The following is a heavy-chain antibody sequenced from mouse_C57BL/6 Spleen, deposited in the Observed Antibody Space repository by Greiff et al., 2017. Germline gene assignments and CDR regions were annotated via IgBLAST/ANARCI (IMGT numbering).Heavy chain of an antibody. D-gene: IGHD1-1*01. CDR2: IYPRSGNP. Sequence: VQLQQSGAELARPGASVKLSCKASGYTFTSYGISWVKQRTGQGLEWIGEIYPRSGNPYYNEKFKGKATLTADKSSSTAYMELRSLTSEDSAVYFCAREDYDGSSYGRWYFDVWGTGTTVTVSS. CDR1: GYTFTSYG. J-gene: IGHJ1*03. CDR3: AREDYDGSSYGRWYFDV. V-gene: IGHV1-81*01.